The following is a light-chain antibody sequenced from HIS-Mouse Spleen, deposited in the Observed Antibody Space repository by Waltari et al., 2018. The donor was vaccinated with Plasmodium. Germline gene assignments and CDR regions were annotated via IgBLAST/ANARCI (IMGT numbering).Light chain of an antibody. V-gene: IGKV3-15*01. Sequence: EIVLTQSPATLSVSPGERATLSCRASQSVSSNFAWYQQKPGQAPRLLIYGASTRATGIPARFSGSVSGTECTLTISSLQSEDFAVYYCQQYNNWSFTFGPGTKVDIK. CDR3: QQYNNWSFT. CDR1: QSVSSN. CDR2: GAS. J-gene: IGKJ3*01.